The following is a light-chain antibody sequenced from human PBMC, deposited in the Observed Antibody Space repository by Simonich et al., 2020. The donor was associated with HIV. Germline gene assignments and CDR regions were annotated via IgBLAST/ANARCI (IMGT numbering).Light chain of an antibody. CDR1: QSVLYSSNTKNN. Sequence: DIVMTQSPDSLAVSLGERATINYKSSQSVLYSSNTKNNLAWYQQKPGQPLKLLIYWASTRESGVPDRFSGSGSGTDFTLTISSLQAEDVAVYYCQQYYSTPQTFGQGTKVEIK. CDR2: WAS. V-gene: IGKV4-1*01. J-gene: IGKJ1*01. CDR3: QQYYSTPQT.